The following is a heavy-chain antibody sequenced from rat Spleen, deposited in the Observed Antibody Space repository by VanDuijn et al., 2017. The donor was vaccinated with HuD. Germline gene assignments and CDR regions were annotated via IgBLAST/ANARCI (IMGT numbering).Heavy chain of an antibody. V-gene: IGHV5-29*01. Sequence: EVQLVESDGGLVQPGRSLKLSCAASGFTFSDYYMAWVRQAPTKGLEWVATISSDGRRNYYRDSVKGRFTISRDNAKNSLYLQMDSLRSADTATYYCARHGYNYYFDYWGQGVMVTVSS. J-gene: IGHJ2*01. CDR3: ARHGYNYYFDY. CDR2: ISSDGRRN. CDR1: GFTFSDYY. D-gene: IGHD1-9*01.